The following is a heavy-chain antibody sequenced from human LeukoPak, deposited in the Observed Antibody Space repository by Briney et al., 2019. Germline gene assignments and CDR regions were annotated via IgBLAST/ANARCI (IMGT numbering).Heavy chain of an antibody. D-gene: IGHD2-21*01. CDR3: ARDLFGAFDI. CDR1: GGSISGDY. CDR2: IYYSGST. V-gene: IGHV4-59*01. Sequence: SETLSLTCPVSGGSISGDYWSWIRQPPGKGLEWIGYIYYSGSTNYNPSLKSRVTISVDTSKNQFSLKLSSVTAADTAVYYCARDLFGAFDIWGQGTMVTVSS. J-gene: IGHJ3*02.